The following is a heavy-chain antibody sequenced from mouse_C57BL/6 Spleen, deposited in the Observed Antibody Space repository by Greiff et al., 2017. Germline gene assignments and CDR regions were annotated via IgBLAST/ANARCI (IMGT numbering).Heavy chain of an antibody. D-gene: IGHD2-1*01. Sequence: QVQLQQSGAELVKPGASVKISCKASGYAFSSYWMNWVKQRPGKGLEWIGQIYPGDGDTNYNGKFKGKATLTADKSSSTAYMQLSSLTSEDSAVYFCARDTYGNFPMDYWGQGTSVTVSS. J-gene: IGHJ4*01. CDR2: IYPGDGDT. V-gene: IGHV1-80*01. CDR1: GYAFSSYW. CDR3: ARDTYGNFPMDY.